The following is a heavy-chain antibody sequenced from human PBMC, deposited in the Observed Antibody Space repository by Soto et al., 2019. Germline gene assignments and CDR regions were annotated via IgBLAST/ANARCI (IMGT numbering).Heavy chain of an antibody. V-gene: IGHV1-18*01. D-gene: IGHD4-17*01. CDR1: GYIFTSYG. J-gene: IGHJ4*02. CDR2: ISAYKGKT. Sequence: ASVKVSCKASGYIFTSYGISWVRQTPGQGPEWMGWISAYKGKTNHAHKCQGRVIMTTDRPTSTAYMEPRSLRADDTALYYCTRDNRFSDYVGYHYFDYWGQGSLVTGSS. CDR3: TRDNRFSDYVGYHYFDY.